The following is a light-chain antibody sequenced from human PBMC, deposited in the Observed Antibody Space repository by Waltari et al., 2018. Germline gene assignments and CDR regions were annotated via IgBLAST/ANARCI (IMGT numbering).Light chain of an antibody. V-gene: IGKV4-1*01. CDR1: QSVLYSSNNKNY. CDR3: QQYYSSPLT. J-gene: IGKJ4*01. CDR2: WAS. Sequence: DIVMTQSPDSLAVSLGERATINCKSSQSVLYSSNNKNYLAWYQKKPGQPPKLLIYWASTRESGVPDRFSGSGSGTDFTLTISSLQAEDVAVYYCQQYYSSPLTFGGGTKLE.